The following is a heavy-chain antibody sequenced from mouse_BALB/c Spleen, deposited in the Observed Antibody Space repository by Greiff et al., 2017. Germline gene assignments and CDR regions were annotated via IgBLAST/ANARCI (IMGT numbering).Heavy chain of an antibody. J-gene: IGHJ3*01. V-gene: IGHV5-17*02. Sequence: EVQRVESGGGLVQPGGSRKLSCAASGFTFSSFGMHWVRQAPEKGLEWVAYISSGSSTIYYADTVKGRFTISRDNPKNTLFLQMTSLRSEDTAMYYCATPYGNYVAWFAYWGQGTLVTVSA. CDR3: ATPYGNYVAWFAY. CDR2: ISSGSSTI. CDR1: GFTFSSFG. D-gene: IGHD2-10*02.